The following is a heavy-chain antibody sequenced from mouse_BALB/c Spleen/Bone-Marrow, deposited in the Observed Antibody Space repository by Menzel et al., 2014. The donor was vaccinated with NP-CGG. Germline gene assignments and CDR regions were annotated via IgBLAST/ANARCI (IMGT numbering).Heavy chain of an antibody. J-gene: IGHJ2*01. CDR1: GFTFTDYY. CDR3: ARDMGGLLFGS. V-gene: IGHV7-3*02. Sequence: EVKLMESGGGLVQPGGSLRLSCATSGFTFTDYYMNWVRQPPGKALEWLAFIRNKAYGYTTEYSASVKGRFTISRDNSQNILYLQMNTLRAEDSATYYCARDMGGLLFGSWGQGTTLSVSS. D-gene: IGHD1-1*01. CDR2: IRNKAYGYTT.